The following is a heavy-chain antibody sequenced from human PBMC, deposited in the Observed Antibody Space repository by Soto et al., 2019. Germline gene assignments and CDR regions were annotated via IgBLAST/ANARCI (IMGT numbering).Heavy chain of an antibody. CDR3: ATKKTLLSWFDP. V-gene: IGHV4-31*03. D-gene: IGHD3-10*01. Sequence: QVQLQESGPGLVKPSQTLSLTCTVSGGSLSSGGYYWSWIRQHPGKGLEWIGYIYYSGSTYYNPSLKSRVTISVDTSKNQFSLKLSSVTAADTAVYYCATKKTLLSWFDPWGQGTLVTVSS. CDR2: IYYSGST. CDR1: GGSLSSGGYY. J-gene: IGHJ5*02.